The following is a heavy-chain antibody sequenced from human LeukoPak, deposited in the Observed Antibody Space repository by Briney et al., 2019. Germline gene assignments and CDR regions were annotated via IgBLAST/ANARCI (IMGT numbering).Heavy chain of an antibody. Sequence: GASVKVSCKASGYTFTGYYMHWVRQAPGQGLEWMGIINPSGGSTSYAQKFQGRVTMTRDTSTSTVYMELSSLRSEDTAVYYCARDGSDPGFDYWGQGTLVTVSS. CDR1: GYTFTGYY. CDR2: INPSGGST. CDR3: ARDGSDPGFDY. J-gene: IGHJ4*02. D-gene: IGHD1-1*01. V-gene: IGHV1-46*01.